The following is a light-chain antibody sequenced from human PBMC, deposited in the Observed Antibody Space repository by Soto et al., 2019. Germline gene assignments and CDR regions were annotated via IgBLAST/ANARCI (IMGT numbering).Light chain of an antibody. CDR2: AAS. J-gene: IGKJ2*01. CDR1: HYINSY. CDR3: QHSYLTPPYT. V-gene: IGKV1-39*01. Sequence: IPMTQSPSSLSASIADRVTITCRASHYINSYVNWYQQQPGKAPKLLIYAASNLLSGVPSRFSGSGSGTDFTLTISSLQPEDSATYYCQHSYLTPPYTFGQGTKLEIK.